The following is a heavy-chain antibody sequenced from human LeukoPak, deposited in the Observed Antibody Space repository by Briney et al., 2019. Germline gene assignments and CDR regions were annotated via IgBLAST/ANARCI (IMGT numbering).Heavy chain of an antibody. CDR2: MNPNSGNS. CDR3: SSSLVTAIGWFAP. J-gene: IGHJ5*02. V-gene: IGHV1-8*01. Sequence: ASVKVPCNASVYTFTIYYINGVPRATGQGLEWMGWMNPNSGNSGYAQKFQGRVTMTRNTSIRTAYMELSSRISEDTAIHYCSSSLVTAIGWFAPWGQGTLVTVSS. D-gene: IGHD2-21*02. CDR1: VYTFTIYY.